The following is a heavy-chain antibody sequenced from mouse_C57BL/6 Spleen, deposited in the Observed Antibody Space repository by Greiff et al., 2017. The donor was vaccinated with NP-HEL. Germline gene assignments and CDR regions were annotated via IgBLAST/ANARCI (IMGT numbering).Heavy chain of an antibody. Sequence: EVQLQQSGAELVRPGASVKLSCTASGFNIKDDYMHWVKQRPEQGLEWIGWIDPENGDTEYASKSQGKATITADTYSNTAYLQLSSLTSEDTAFYYLTTYGDYGSYWGQGTLVTVSA. CDR2: IDPENGDT. J-gene: IGHJ3*01. D-gene: IGHD2-13*01. CDR1: GFNIKDDY. CDR3: TTYGDYGSY. V-gene: IGHV14-4*01.